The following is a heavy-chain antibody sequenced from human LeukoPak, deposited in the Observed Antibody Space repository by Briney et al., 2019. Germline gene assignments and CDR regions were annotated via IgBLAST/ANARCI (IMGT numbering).Heavy chain of an antibody. J-gene: IGHJ4*02. CDR2: IKSKTDGGTT. D-gene: IGHD3-3*01. CDR1: GFTFSNAW. V-gene: IGHV3-15*01. CDR3: TTHDFWSGYGKY. Sequence: GGSLRLSCAASGFTFSNAWMSWVRQAPGKGLEWVGRIKSKTDGGTTDYAAPVKGRFTISRDDSKNTLYLQINSLKTEDTAVYYCTTHDFWSGYGKYWGQGTLVTVSS.